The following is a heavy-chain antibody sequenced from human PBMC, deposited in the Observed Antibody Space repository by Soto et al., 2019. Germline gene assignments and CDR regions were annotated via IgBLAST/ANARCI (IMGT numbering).Heavy chain of an antibody. CDR3: ASQKLDAPAYFYY. V-gene: IGHV4-30-4*01. CDR1: GASISSGDYY. CDR2: IYFSEST. Sequence: SETLSLTCNVSGASISSGDYYWSWIRQPPGKGLEWIGYIYFSESTSYNPSLKSRVTISGDKSKNQFSLRVTSVTAADTAVYYCASQKLDAPAYFYYWGQGTLVTVSS. D-gene: IGHD1-1*01. J-gene: IGHJ4*02.